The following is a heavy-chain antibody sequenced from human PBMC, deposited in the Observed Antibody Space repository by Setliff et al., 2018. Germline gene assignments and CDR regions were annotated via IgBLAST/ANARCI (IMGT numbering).Heavy chain of an antibody. V-gene: IGHV1-18*01. CDR3: AISTLSICSGGSCPNAFDV. Sequence: GASVKVSCKTSAHIFKSYGISWVRQAPGQGLEWVGWISSYNDVTSYAQRFQGRVTLTTXXXTSAXXXXXXXXXXXXXAVYYCAISTLSICSGGSCPNAFDVWGQGTMVTVSS. D-gene: IGHD2-15*01. CDR1: AHIFKSYG. CDR2: ISSYNDVT. J-gene: IGHJ3*01.